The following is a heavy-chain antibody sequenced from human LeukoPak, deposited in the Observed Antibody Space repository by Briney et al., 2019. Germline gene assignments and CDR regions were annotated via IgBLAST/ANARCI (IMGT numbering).Heavy chain of an antibody. CDR1: GFTFSSYW. D-gene: IGHD3-3*01. CDR3: ARGKDYDFWSGYQAGFDY. Sequence: GGSLRLSCAAFGFTFSSYWMSWVRQAPGKGLEWMANIKQDGSEKYYVDSVKGRFTISRDNAKNSLYLQMNSLRAEDTAVYYWARGKDYDFWSGYQAGFDYWGQGTLVTVSS. J-gene: IGHJ4*02. CDR2: IKQDGSEK. V-gene: IGHV3-7*01.